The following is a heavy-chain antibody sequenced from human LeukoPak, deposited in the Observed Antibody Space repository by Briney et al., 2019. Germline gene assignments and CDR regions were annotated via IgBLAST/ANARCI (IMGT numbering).Heavy chain of an antibody. CDR2: IHYSGSS. CDR3: ARGGSSVFHY. CDR1: GASISSYY. Sequence: PSETLSLTCTVSGASISSYYWTWIRQPPGKGLEWIGYIHYSGSSNHNPSLKSRATISVDTSKNQISLKLSSVTAADTAVYYCARGGSSVFHYWGGGPL. V-gene: IGHV4-59*01. D-gene: IGHD2-2*01. J-gene: IGHJ4*02.